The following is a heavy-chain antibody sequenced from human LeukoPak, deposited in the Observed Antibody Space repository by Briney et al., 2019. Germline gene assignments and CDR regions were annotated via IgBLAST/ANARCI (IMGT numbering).Heavy chain of an antibody. D-gene: IGHD3-10*01. CDR1: GFTFSSYS. Sequence: GGSLRLSCAASGFTFSSYSMNWVRQAPGKGLEWVSYISSSSSTIYYADSVKGRFTISRDNAKNSLYLQMNSLRAEDTAVYYCARGSTYYYGSGSYRYWGQGTLVTVSS. CDR3: ARGSTYYYGSGSYRY. V-gene: IGHV3-48*01. J-gene: IGHJ4*02. CDR2: ISSSSSTI.